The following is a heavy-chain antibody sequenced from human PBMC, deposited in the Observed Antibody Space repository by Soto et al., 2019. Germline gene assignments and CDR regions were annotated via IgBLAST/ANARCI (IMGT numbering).Heavy chain of an antibody. CDR2: IIPIFGTA. J-gene: IGHJ4*01. CDR3: ARGDYDILTGYDYFDY. D-gene: IGHD3-9*01. CDR1: GGTFSSYA. Sequence: QVQLVQSGAEVKKPGSSVKVSCKASGGTFSSYAISWVRQAPGQGLEWMGGIIPIFGTANYAQKFQGRVTITADKYTSTAYKELGILRSEDTAVYYCARGDYDILTGYDYFDYWGHGTLVTVSS. V-gene: IGHV1-69*06.